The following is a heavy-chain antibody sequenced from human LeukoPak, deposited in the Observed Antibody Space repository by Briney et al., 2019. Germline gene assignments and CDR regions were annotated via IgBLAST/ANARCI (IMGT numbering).Heavy chain of an antibody. Sequence: PGGSLRLSCAASGFTFSNYAMSWVRQAPGKGLEWASAISGTGGATYYADSVKGRFTISRDNSKNTLYLQMNSLRAEDTAVYYCANNDRGTLDYWGQGTLVTVFS. J-gene: IGHJ4*02. CDR3: ANNDRGTLDY. D-gene: IGHD1-1*01. CDR1: GFTFSNYA. CDR2: ISGTGGAT. V-gene: IGHV3-23*01.